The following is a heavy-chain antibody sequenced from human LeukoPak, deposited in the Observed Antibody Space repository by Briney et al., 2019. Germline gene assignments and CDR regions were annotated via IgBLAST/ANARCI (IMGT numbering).Heavy chain of an antibody. CDR1: GFTFSSYG. V-gene: IGHV3-33*01. Sequence: GGSLRLSCAASGFTFSSYGMHWVRQAPGKGLEWVAVIWYDGSNKYYADSVKGRFTISRDNSKNTLYLQMNSLRAGDTAVYYCARANCSGGSCYPPYYYGMDVWGKGTTVTVSS. CDR3: ARANCSGGSCYPPYYYGMDV. CDR2: IWYDGSNK. J-gene: IGHJ6*04. D-gene: IGHD2-15*01.